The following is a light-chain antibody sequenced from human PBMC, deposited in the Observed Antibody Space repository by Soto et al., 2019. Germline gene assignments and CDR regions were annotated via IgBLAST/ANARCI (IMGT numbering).Light chain of an antibody. CDR1: SSDVGGYNY. CDR2: DVS. V-gene: IGLV2-11*01. Sequence: QSALTQPRSVSGSPGQTVTISCTGTSSDVGGYNYVSWYQQRPGKAPKVIIYDVSERPSGVPDRFSGSKSGNTASLTISGLQAEDEADYHCCSYEGTYSFWVFGGGTKLTVL. CDR3: CSYEGTYSFWV. J-gene: IGLJ3*02.